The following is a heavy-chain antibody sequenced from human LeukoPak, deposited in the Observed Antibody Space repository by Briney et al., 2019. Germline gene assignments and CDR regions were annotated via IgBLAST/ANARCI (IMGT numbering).Heavy chain of an antibody. D-gene: IGHD1-7*01. J-gene: IGHJ5*02. Sequence: SETLSLTCTVSGGSISGLYCSWIRQPPGKGLEWIGNIYTSGSTNYNPSLQSRVTISIDTSKNQFSLTLSSVTAADTAVYYCAIQAQDGTNNWFDPWGQGTLVTVSS. CDR2: IYTSGST. V-gene: IGHV4-4*09. CDR1: GGSISGLY. CDR3: AIQAQDGTNNWFDP.